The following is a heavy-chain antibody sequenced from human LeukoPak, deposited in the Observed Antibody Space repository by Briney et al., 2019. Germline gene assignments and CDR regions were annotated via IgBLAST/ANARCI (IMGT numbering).Heavy chain of an antibody. CDR2: IRTTDYGGTA. Sequence: GGSLRLSCSASGFTFADQPFTWVRQAPGKGLEWVAFIRTTDYGGTAEYATSVEGRFTVSRDDSKSMVYLQMDSLQSEDTAVYYCCRGYATLPYWGQGTLVTVSS. CDR3: CRGYATLPY. CDR1: GFTFADQP. J-gene: IGHJ4*02. D-gene: IGHD5-12*01. V-gene: IGHV3-49*04.